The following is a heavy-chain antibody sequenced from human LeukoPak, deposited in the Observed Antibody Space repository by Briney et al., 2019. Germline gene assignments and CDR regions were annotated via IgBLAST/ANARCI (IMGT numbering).Heavy chain of an antibody. V-gene: IGHV4-34*01. CDR1: GGSFSGYY. Sequence: SETLSLTCAVYGGSFSGYYWSWIRQPPGKGLEWIGEINHSGSTNYNPSLKSRVTISVDTSKNQFSLKLSSVTAADTAVYCCARGLAVAGRGLWDYWGQGTLVTVSS. J-gene: IGHJ4*02. CDR2: INHSGST. D-gene: IGHD6-19*01. CDR3: ARGLAVAGRGLWDY.